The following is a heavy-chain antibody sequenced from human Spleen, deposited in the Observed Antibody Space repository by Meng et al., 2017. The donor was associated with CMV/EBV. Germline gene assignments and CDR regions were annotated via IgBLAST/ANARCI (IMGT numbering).Heavy chain of an antibody. CDR1: GFPFNSYP. Sequence: LVKSGAEVKKPGALVKISCKASGFPFNSYPMHWGRQAPGQRLEWRGWSNAGNGNTKYSQEFPGRIIITRDTSASTAYMELSSLRSEDTAVYYCARDLGGSGWYLAYWGQGTLVTVSS. V-gene: IGHV1-3*02. D-gene: IGHD6-19*01. CDR3: ARDLGGSGWYLAY. J-gene: IGHJ4*02. CDR2: SNAGNGNT.